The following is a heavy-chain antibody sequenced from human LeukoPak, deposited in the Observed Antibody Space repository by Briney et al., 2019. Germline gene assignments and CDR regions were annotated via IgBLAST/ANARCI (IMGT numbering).Heavy chain of an antibody. Sequence: SETLSLTCTVSGGSISSSSYYWGWIRQPPGKGLEWIGSIYYSGSTYYNPSLKSRVTISVDTSKNQFSLKLSSVTAADTAAYYCARQFRYSYGPFDYWGQGTLVTVSS. CDR1: GGSISSSSYY. CDR3: ARQFRYSYGPFDY. CDR2: IYYSGST. V-gene: IGHV4-39*01. D-gene: IGHD5-18*01. J-gene: IGHJ4*02.